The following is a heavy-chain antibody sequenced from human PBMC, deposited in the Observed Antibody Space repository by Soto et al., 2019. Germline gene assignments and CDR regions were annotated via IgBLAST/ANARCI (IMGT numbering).Heavy chain of an antibody. CDR2: LESNTNGGAT. D-gene: IGHD4-17*01. V-gene: IGHV3-15*04. Sequence: PGGSLRLSCTASRLSFSDVCMNWVRQAPGEGLEWVARLESNTNGGATDYAAPVTGRFTVSRDDSKNMFYLQMSSLKTEDTAVYYCTPALDYGRFGMDVWGRGTTVTVSS. CDR1: RLSFSDVC. CDR3: TPALDYGRFGMDV. J-gene: IGHJ6*02.